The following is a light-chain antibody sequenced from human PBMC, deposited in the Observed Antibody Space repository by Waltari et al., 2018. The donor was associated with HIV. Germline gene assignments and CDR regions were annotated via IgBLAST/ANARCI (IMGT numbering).Light chain of an antibody. CDR3: QSSYSDNQV. CDR1: SGSIASNY. V-gene: IGLV6-57*03. CDR2: EHN. Sequence: NFILTQPHSVSESPGKTVTISCTRSSGSIASNYVQWYQQRPGSVPTGVIYEHNQRASGVPDRFSGSIDSSSNSASLTISGLKTEDEADYYCQSSYSDNQVFGGGTKLTVL. J-gene: IGLJ3*02.